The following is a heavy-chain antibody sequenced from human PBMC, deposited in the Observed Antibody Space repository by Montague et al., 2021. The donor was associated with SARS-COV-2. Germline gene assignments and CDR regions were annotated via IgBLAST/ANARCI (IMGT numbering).Heavy chain of an antibody. CDR3: TRGIDAYKSGY. CDR1: DGSVISTYPH. V-gene: IGHV4-61*01. Sequence: SETLSLTCTVSDGSVISTYPHWHWVRQSPGRGLEWIGGYPFHIDTADYHASLRSRVTISVDTSKTQFPLKLTSVTTADTAVYYCTRGIDAYKSGYWGQGIQVTVSS. J-gene: IGHJ4*02. D-gene: IGHD3-16*01. CDR2: PFHIDTA.